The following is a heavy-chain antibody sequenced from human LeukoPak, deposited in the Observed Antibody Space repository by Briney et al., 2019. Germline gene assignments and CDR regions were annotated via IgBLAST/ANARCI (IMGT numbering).Heavy chain of an antibody. CDR2: ISGSGGST. D-gene: IGHD1-26*01. Sequence: GGSLTLSCAASGFTFSIYAMSWVRHAPGKGLEWVSAISGSGGSTYYADSVKGRFTISRDNSKNTLYLQMNSLRAEDTAVYYCAKARSTYHYYFDYWGQGTLVTVSS. J-gene: IGHJ4*02. CDR3: AKARSTYHYYFDY. CDR1: GFTFSIYA. V-gene: IGHV3-23*01.